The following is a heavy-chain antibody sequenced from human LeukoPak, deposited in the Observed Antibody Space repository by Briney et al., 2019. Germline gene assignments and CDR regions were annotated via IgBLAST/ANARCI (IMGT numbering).Heavy chain of an antibody. CDR2: IIAYNGNT. V-gene: IGHV1-18*01. D-gene: IGHD3-10*01. CDR1: GYTFTSYG. CDR3: ARGGGFGELYWFDP. J-gene: IGHJ5*02. Sequence: ASVKVSCKESGYTFTSYGISGGRQAPGEGVEWMGWIIAYNGNTNSAQKLQARVTMTTATSTSTAYMELRSLRSDDTAVYYCARGGGFGELYWFDPWGQGTLVTVSS.